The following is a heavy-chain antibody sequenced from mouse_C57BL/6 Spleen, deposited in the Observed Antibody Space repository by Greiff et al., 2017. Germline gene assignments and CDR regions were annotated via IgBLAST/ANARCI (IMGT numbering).Heavy chain of an antibody. V-gene: IGHV1-81*01. CDR1: GYTFTSYG. CDR3: ARSETIYYGNIAY. Sequence: VMLVESGAELVRPGASVKLSCKASGYTFTSYGISWVKQRTGQGLEWIGEIYPRSGNTYYNEKFKGKATLTANKSSSTAYMELRSLTSEDSAVYFYARSETIYYGNIAYWGQGATLSVSS. D-gene: IGHD2-1*01. J-gene: IGHJ2*01. CDR2: IYPRSGNT.